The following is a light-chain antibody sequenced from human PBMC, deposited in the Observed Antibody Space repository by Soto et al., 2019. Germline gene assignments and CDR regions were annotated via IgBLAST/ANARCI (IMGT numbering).Light chain of an antibody. CDR1: QSVRSSY. Sequence: EIVLTQSPGTLSLPPGERATLSCRASQSVRSSYLAWYQQKSGQAPRLLIYGASSRATGIPDRFSGSGSGTDFSLTISRLEPEDFAVYYCQQYGSSPITFGQGTRLEIK. V-gene: IGKV3-20*01. CDR2: GAS. J-gene: IGKJ5*01. CDR3: QQYGSSPIT.